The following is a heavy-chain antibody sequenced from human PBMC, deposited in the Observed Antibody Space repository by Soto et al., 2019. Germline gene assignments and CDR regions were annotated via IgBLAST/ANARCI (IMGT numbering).Heavy chain of an antibody. CDR1: GFTFSSYA. Sequence: QVQLVESGGGVVQPGRSLRLSCAASGFTFSSYAMHWVRQAPGKGLEWVAVISYDGSIKYYADSVKGRFTISRDNSKNTLYLHMNSLRAGDTAVYSCARRVASIPTRLAYYYYGMDVWGQGTTVTVSS. D-gene: IGHD6-6*01. CDR2: ISYDGSIK. CDR3: ARRVASIPTRLAYYYYGMDV. J-gene: IGHJ6*02. V-gene: IGHV3-30-3*01.